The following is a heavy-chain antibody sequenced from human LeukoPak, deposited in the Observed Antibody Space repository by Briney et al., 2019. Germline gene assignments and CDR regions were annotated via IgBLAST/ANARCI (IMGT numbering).Heavy chain of an antibody. V-gene: IGHV3-53*01. CDR2: IYSGGST. Sequence: GGSLRLSCAASGFTVSSNYMSWVRQAPGKGLEWVSVIYSGGSTYYADSVKGRFTISRDNSKNTLYLQMNSLRAEDTAVYYCARDSFCSGGSCHPPGYYFYMDVWGKGTTVTVSS. D-gene: IGHD2-15*01. CDR3: ARDSFCSGGSCHPPGYYFYMDV. J-gene: IGHJ6*03. CDR1: GFTVSSNY.